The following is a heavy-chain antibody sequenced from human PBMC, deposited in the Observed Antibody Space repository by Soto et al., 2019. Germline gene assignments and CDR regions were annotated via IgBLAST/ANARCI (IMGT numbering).Heavy chain of an antibody. CDR3: ARDFRPGLIVPTKSGFDP. Sequence: GGSLRLSCEASGFPFNTYAMAWFRQVPGMGLEWVSTTSIGGNTDLAESVRGRFTVSRDNSKNTLYLQMTNLRVEDAAIYFCARDFRPGLIVPTKSGFDPWGQGTRVTVSS. CDR1: GFPFNTYA. V-gene: IGHV3-23*01. J-gene: IGHJ5*02. D-gene: IGHD2-21*01. CDR2: TSIGGNT.